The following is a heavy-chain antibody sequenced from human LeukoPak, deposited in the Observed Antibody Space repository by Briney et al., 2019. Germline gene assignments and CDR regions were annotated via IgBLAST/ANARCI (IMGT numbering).Heavy chain of an antibody. CDR1: GGSISSYY. Sequence: PSETLSLTCTVSGGSISSYYWSWIRQPPGKGLEWIGYVYYSGTTNYNPSLKSRVTISVDTSKNQFSLKLSSVTAADTAVYYCASLNYYDSSGYYSLAQHYYYYMDVWGKGTTVTVSS. CDR3: ASLNYYDSSGYYSLAQHYYYYMDV. J-gene: IGHJ6*03. D-gene: IGHD3-22*01. CDR2: VYYSGTT. V-gene: IGHV4-59*12.